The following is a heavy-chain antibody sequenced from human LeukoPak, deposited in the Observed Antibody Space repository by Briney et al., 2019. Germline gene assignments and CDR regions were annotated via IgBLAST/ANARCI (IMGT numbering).Heavy chain of an antibody. D-gene: IGHD3-22*01. CDR3: ARVSRGPHPYYYDSSGYMDY. CDR1: GFTVSSNY. J-gene: IGHJ4*02. CDR2: IYSGGST. V-gene: IGHV3-53*01. Sequence: GGSQRLSCAASGFTVSSNYMSWVRQAPGKGLEWVSVIYSGGSTYYADSVKGRFTISRDNSKNTLYLQMNSLRAEDTAVYYCARVSRGPHPYYYDSSGYMDYWGQGTLVTVSS.